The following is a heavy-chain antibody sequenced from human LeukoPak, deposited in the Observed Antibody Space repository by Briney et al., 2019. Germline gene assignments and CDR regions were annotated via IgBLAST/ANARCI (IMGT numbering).Heavy chain of an antibody. CDR3: ARGTIEYFYESSGYYSPHY. Sequence: GGSLRLSCAASGFTFDDYGMSWVPQAPGKGLEWVSGIKWNGGSTGYADSVKGRFTISRDNAKKSLYLQIKRLRAEDTAVYYCARGTIEYFYESSGYYSPHYWGQGTLVTVSS. CDR1: GFTFDDYG. CDR2: IKWNGGST. J-gene: IGHJ4*02. D-gene: IGHD3-22*01. V-gene: IGHV3-20*04.